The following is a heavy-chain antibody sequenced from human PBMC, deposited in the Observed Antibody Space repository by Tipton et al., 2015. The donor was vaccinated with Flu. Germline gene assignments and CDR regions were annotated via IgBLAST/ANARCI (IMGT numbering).Heavy chain of an antibody. CDR3: ARRDFSNYVSEPKNWFDP. Sequence: TLSLTCSVSGDSIGGAYYWGWIRKPPGKGLEWIGNSHHTGSTYRNPSLKSRVIISVDRSKNQFSLKLTSVTAADTAVYDCARRDFSNYVSEPKNWFDPWGQGTLVTVSS. CDR1: GDSIGGAYY. D-gene: IGHD4-11*01. V-gene: IGHV4-38-2*01. J-gene: IGHJ5*02. CDR2: SHHTGST.